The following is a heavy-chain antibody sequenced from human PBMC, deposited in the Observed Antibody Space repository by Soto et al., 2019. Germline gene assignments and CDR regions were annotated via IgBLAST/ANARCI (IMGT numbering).Heavy chain of an antibody. CDR3: ARVQVYENDFWSGYYSIDAFDI. D-gene: IGHD3-3*01. Sequence: EVQLVESGGGLVQPGGSLRLSCAASGFTVSSNYMSWVRQAPGKGLEWVSVIYSGGSTYYADSVKGRFTISRDNSKNTLYLQMNSLRAEDTAVYYCARVQVYENDFWSGYYSIDAFDIWGQGTMVTVSS. J-gene: IGHJ3*02. V-gene: IGHV3-66*01. CDR1: GFTVSSNY. CDR2: IYSGGST.